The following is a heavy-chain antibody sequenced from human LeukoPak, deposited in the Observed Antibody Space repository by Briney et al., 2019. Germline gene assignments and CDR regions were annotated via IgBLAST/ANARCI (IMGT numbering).Heavy chain of an antibody. CDR2: ISYDGSNK. CDR3: AKELWFGELAFDY. V-gene: IGHV3-30*18. D-gene: IGHD3-10*01. J-gene: IGHJ4*02. Sequence: GGSLRLSCAASGFTFSSYGMHWVRQTPGKGLEWVAVISYDGSNKYYADSVKGRFTISRDNSKNTLHLQMNSLRAEDTAVYYCAKELWFGELAFDYWGQGTLVTVSS. CDR1: GFTFSSYG.